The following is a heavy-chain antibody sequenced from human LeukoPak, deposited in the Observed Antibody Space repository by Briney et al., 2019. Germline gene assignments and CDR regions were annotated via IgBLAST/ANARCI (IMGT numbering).Heavy chain of an antibody. CDR2: ISSSGSTI. CDR1: GFTFSSYE. J-gene: IGHJ4*02. D-gene: IGHD3-10*01. V-gene: IGHV3-48*03. Sequence: PGGSLRLSCAASGFTFSSYEMNWVRQAPGKGLEWVSYISSSGSTIYYADSVKGRFTISRDNAKNSLYLQMNSLRAEDTAVYYCAKDGVYYGSGSPFDYWGQGTLVTVSS. CDR3: AKDGVYYGSGSPFDY.